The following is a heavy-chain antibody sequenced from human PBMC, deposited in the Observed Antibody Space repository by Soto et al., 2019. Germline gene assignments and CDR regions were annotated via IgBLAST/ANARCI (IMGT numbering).Heavy chain of an antibody. CDR2: TSSTANTI. D-gene: IGHD4-17*01. CDR1: GFVFTEYY. V-gene: IGHV3-11*01. Sequence: XVSLILSFAASGFVFTEYYMSWIRQAPGKGLEWVASTSSTANTIDYKDSVKGRFTISRDNAKNSLYLQMTSLRAEDTAVYYCARDRYGLFDYWGQGTLVTVSS. J-gene: IGHJ4*02. CDR3: ARDRYGLFDY.